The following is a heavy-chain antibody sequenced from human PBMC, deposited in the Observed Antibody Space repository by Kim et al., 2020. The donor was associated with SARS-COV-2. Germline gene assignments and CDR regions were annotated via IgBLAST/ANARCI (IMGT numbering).Heavy chain of an antibody. Sequence: ASVKVSCKASGYTFTSYGISWVRQAPGQGLEWMGWISAYNGNTNYAQKLQGRVTMTTDTSTSTAYMELRSLRSDDTAVYYCARGVTGYCSGGSCSENWFDPWGQGTLVTVSS. CDR2: ISAYNGNT. D-gene: IGHD2-15*01. J-gene: IGHJ5*02. CDR3: ARGVTGYCSGGSCSENWFDP. V-gene: IGHV1-18*04. CDR1: GYTFTSYG.